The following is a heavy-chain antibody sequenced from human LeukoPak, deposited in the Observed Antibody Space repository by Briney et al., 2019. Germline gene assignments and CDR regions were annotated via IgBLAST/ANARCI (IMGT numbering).Heavy chain of an antibody. CDR1: GFTFTSYW. CDR3: ARGGFSHGFDI. CDR2: INNDGTDT. J-gene: IGHJ3*02. Sequence: PGGSLRLSCAASGFTFTSYWIHWARQAPGKGLVWVSRINNDGTDTIYADSVRGRFTISRDNAKNTLYLQMNSLGVEDTAVYYCARGGFSHGFDIWGQGTMVTVSS. V-gene: IGHV3-74*01.